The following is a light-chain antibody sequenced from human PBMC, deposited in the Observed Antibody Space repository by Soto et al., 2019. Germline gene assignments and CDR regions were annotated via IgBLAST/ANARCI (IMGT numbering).Light chain of an antibody. CDR3: QQYNNWPLT. J-gene: IGKJ4*01. CDR1: QSVSSN. V-gene: IGKV3-15*01. CDR2: RAS. Sequence: EIVMTQSPATLSVSPGERATLSCRASQSVSSNLAWYQQKPGQAPRLLIYRASTRGTGLPARFSGSGSGTEFTLTISSLQSEDFAVYYCQQYNNWPLTFGGGTKVEIK.